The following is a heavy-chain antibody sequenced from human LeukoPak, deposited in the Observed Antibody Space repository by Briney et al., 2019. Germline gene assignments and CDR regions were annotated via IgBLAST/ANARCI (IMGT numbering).Heavy chain of an antibody. D-gene: IGHD3-22*01. Sequence: SETLSLTCTVSGGSISSYYWSWIRQSPGKGLEWIGYIYSGSTNYNPSLKSRVTISVDTSKNQFSLKLSSVTAADTAVYYCARDGPSYYYDSSGYSDAFDIWGQGTMVTVSS. CDR2: IYSGST. CDR3: ARDGPSYYYDSSGYSDAFDI. CDR1: GGSISSYY. V-gene: IGHV4-59*01. J-gene: IGHJ3*02.